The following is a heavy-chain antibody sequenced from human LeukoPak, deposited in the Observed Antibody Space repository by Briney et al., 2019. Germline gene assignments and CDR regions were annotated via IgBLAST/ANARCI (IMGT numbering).Heavy chain of an antibody. CDR2: VNDRGDKT. J-gene: IGHJ4*02. CDR3: AKRSACVSASPHFDY. V-gene: IGHV3-23*01. Sequence: GGSLRLSCEASGFTFSSYGMNWVRQAPGKGLEWVSGVNDRGDKTYYAELVKGRFTISRDNSKNTLYLQMSSLRAEDTAIYYCAKRSACVSASPHFDYWGQGALVTVSS. D-gene: IGHD5/OR15-5a*01. CDR1: GFTFSSYG.